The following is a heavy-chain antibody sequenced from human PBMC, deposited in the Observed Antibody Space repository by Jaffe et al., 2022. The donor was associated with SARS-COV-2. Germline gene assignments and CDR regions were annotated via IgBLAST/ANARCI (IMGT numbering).Heavy chain of an antibody. CDR1: GFSLSTSGVG. J-gene: IGHJ4*02. CDR3: AHTNTYYYDSSGYYSDFYYFDY. D-gene: IGHD3-22*01. CDR2: IYWDDDK. V-gene: IGHV2-5*02. Sequence: QITLKESGPTLVKPTQTLTLTCTFSGFSLSTSGVGVGWIRQPPGKALEWLALIYWDDDKRYSPSLKSRLTITKDTSKNQVVLTMTNMDPVDTATYYCAHTNTYYYDSSGYYSDFYYFDYWGQGTLVTVSS.